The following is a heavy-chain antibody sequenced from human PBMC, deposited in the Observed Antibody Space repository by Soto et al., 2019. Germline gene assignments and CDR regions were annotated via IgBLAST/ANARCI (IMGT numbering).Heavy chain of an antibody. CDR2: SNHSGST. J-gene: IGHJ6*02. CDR3: ARVSGIYYYAMDV. CDR1: RGCFNGYY. Sequence: PSENLCLTCAVYRGCFNGYYWKCFRLPPGKGMEWMGESNHSGSTNYNPSLTSRVTIPVDTSKNQFSLKLSSVTAADTAVYYCARVSGIYYYAMDVWGQGSTVT. D-gene: IGHD3-10*01. V-gene: IGHV4-34*01.